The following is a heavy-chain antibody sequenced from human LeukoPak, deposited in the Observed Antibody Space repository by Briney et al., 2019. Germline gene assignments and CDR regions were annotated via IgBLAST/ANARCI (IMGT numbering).Heavy chain of an antibody. V-gene: IGHV4-59*11. CDR2: ISFTGST. D-gene: IGHD6-13*01. CDR3: AKGGESSLPLDY. CDR1: GASISSHY. Sequence: SETLSLTCTVSGASISSHYWSWVRQPPGKGLEWIGLISFTGSTNYNPSLKSRVTTSVDTSKNQFSLKVSSVTAADTAVYYCAKGGESSLPLDYWGQGILVTDSS. J-gene: IGHJ4*02.